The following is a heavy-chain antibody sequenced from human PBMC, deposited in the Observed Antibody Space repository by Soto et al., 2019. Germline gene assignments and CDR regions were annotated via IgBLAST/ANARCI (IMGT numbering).Heavy chain of an antibody. D-gene: IGHD3-3*02. CDR2: ISDSGSS. CDR1: GGSISGSS. J-gene: IGHJ5*02. CDR3: ARGVLARHAKGQDWFYP. Sequence: SETLSLTCTVSGGSISGSSWSWIRQSPGKGLEWIAFISDSGSSNYKPSLRNRVTISIGTSKNQFFLRLTSVTAADTAVYFCARGVLARHAKGQDWFYPRSRGTVVPVSS. V-gene: IGHV4-59*12.